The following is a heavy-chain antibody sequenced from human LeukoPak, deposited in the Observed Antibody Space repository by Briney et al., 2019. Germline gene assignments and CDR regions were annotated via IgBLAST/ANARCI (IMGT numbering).Heavy chain of an antibody. V-gene: IGHV3-48*04. Sequence: GGSLRLSCAASGFTFRSYSMNWVRQAPGKGLEWVSYISFSSSTIYYADSVKGRFTISRDNAQNSLYLQLNSLRAEDTAIYYCARDASHYYYMDVWGKGTTVTVSS. CDR2: ISFSSSTI. CDR1: GFTFRSYS. J-gene: IGHJ6*03. CDR3: ARDASHYYYMDV. D-gene: IGHD2-15*01.